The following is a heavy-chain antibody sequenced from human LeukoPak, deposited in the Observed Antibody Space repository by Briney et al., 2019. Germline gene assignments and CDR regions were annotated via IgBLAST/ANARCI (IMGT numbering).Heavy chain of an antibody. CDR3: ALGWYYYMDV. V-gene: IGHV4-38-2*01. D-gene: IGHD2-21*01. Sequence: SETLSLTCAVSGYSISSGYYWGWIRQPPGEGLEWIGSIYHSGSTYYNPTLKSRVTISVDTSMNHFSLKLSAVTAADTAVYYCALGWYYYMDVWGKGTTVTVSS. CDR2: IYHSGST. J-gene: IGHJ6*03. CDR1: GYSISSGYY.